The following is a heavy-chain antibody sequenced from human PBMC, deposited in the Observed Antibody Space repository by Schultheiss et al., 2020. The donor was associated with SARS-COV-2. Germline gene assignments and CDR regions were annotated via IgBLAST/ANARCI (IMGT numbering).Heavy chain of an antibody. CDR1: GFTFSTYS. CDR2: ISYDGSNK. Sequence: GGSLRLSCAASGFTFSTYSMNWVRQAPGKGLEWVAVISYDGSNKYYADSVKGRFTISRDNSKNTLYLQMNSLRAEDTAVYYCARESIVVVTATNYYYYYGMDVWGQGTTVTVSS. J-gene: IGHJ6*02. V-gene: IGHV3-30*04. D-gene: IGHD2-21*02. CDR3: ARESIVVVTATNYYYYYGMDV.